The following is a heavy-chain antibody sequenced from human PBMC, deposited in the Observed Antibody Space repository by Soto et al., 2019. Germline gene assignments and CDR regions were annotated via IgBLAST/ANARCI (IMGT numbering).Heavy chain of an antibody. CDR2: VSFDGSGA. CDR1: GFTFNTYG. D-gene: IGHD2-15*01. Sequence: GGSLRLSCEASGFTFNTYGMHWVRQAPGKGLEWVAVVSFDGSGADYADSVQGRFTISRDNSKNRLYLQMNSLRTEDTAVYYCAKVGAPGYSSDHLDFWGQGTPVTVSS. CDR3: AKVGAPGYSSDHLDF. V-gene: IGHV3-30*18. J-gene: IGHJ4*02.